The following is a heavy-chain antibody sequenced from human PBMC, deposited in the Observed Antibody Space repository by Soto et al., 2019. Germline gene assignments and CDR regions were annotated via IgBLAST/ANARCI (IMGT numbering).Heavy chain of an antibody. CDR3: AAPRDEYGSGVSWFTYGMDI. V-gene: IGHV3-23*01. Sequence: GGSLSLSCLASGFTFSYFAMTWVRHVPGRGLEWVASLDGAGGSTYYAESVRGRFSISRDNSQNTLFLQMKRLTVDDTAIYYCAAPRDEYGSGVSWFTYGMDIWGQGTTVTVSS. J-gene: IGHJ6*02. CDR2: LDGAGGST. CDR1: GFTFSYFA. D-gene: IGHD3-10*01.